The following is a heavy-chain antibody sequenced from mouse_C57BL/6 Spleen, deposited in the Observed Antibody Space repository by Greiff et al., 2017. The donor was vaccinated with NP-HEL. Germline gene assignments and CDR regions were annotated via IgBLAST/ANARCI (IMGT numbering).Heavy chain of an antibody. CDR1: GYAFTNYL. J-gene: IGHJ2*01. CDR3: ARGDSKGYYFDY. D-gene: IGHD2-5*01. V-gene: IGHV1-54*01. CDR2: INPGSGGT. Sequence: QVQLQQSGAELVRPGTSVKVSCKASGYAFTNYLIEWVKQRPGQGLEWIGVINPGSGGTNYNEKFKGKATLTADKSSSTAYMQLSNLTSEDSAVYFCARGDSKGYYFDYRGKGTTLTAAS.